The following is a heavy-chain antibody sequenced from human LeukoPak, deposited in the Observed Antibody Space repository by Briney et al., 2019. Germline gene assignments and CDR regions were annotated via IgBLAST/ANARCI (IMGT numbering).Heavy chain of an antibody. V-gene: IGHV3-43*02. CDR1: GLTFASYA. CDR2: ILWDGGST. J-gene: IGHJ6*03. CDR3: AKDMWVAAAYYYDMHV. Sequence: CRRLACAPDGLTFASYAMRWDRHAPGNVLEWVAFILWDGGSTYYADSVKGRFTIPRDNSKNSLDLQMQSLRTEDTALYLCAKDMWVAAAYYYDMHVWGKKTTVTVSS. D-gene: IGHD2-2*01.